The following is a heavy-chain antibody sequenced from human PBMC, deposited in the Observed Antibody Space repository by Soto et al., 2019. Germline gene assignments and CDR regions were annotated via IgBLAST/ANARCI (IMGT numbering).Heavy chain of an antibody. V-gene: IGHV1-69*13. CDR2: IIPIFGTA. CDR1: GGTFSSYA. J-gene: IGHJ6*02. D-gene: IGHD3-9*01. CDR3: ARFSGGYDILYTPLYYYYGMDV. Sequence: RASVKVSCKAPGGTFSSYAISWVRQAPGQGLEWMGGIIPIFGTANYAQKFQGRVTITADESTSTAYMELSSLRSEDTAVYYCARFSGGYDILYTPLYYYYGMDVGGQGTTVTVSS.